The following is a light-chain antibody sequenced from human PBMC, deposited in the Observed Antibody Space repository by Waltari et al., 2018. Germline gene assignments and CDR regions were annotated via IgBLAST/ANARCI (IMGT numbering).Light chain of an antibody. CDR3: QSYDSSLSWV. Sequence: QSVLTQPPSVSGAPGQRVTISCTGSSSNIGGGYDVHWYQQLPGTAPKLLIYGNSNRPSGVPDRFSGSKSGTSASLAITGLQAEDEADYYCQSYDSSLSWVFGTGTKVTVL. CDR2: GNS. CDR1: SSNIGGGYD. V-gene: IGLV1-40*01. J-gene: IGLJ1*01.